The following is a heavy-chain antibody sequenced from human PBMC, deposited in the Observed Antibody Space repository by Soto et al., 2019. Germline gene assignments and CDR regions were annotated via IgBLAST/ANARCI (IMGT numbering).Heavy chain of an antibody. Sequence: PSETLSLTCTVSGGSISSYYWSWIRQPPGKGLEWIGYIYYSGSTNYNPSLKSRVTISVDTSKNQFSLKLSSVTAADTAVYYCARLSGYDYYFDYWGQGTLVTVSS. CDR3: ARLSGYDYYFDY. J-gene: IGHJ4*02. V-gene: IGHV4-59*08. CDR1: GGSISSYY. CDR2: IYYSGST. D-gene: IGHD5-12*01.